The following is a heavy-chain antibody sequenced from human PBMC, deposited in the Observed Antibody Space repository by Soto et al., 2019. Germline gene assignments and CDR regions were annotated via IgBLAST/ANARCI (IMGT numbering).Heavy chain of an antibody. J-gene: IGHJ4*02. V-gene: IGHV4-34*01. CDR2: INHSGST. Sequence: SETLYLTCDVYGESFSGYYWSWIRQPPGKGLEWIGDINHSGSTNYNPSLKSRVTISVDTSKNQFSLKLSSVTAADTAVYYCARRGSSSWYGYWGQGTLVTVS. CDR1: GESFSGYY. D-gene: IGHD6-13*01. CDR3: ARRGSSSWYGY.